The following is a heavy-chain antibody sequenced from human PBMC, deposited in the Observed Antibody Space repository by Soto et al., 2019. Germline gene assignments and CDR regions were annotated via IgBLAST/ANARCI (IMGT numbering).Heavy chain of an antibody. CDR3: ARTLTSCYAGCRYFDL. CDR1: GFTVSSNY. V-gene: IGHV3-66*01. CDR2: IYSGGST. Sequence: EVQLVESGGGLVQPGGSLRLSCAASGFTVSSNYMSWVRQAPGKGLEWVSVIYSGGSTYYADSVKGRFTISRDNSKNTLYLQMNSLRAEDTAVYYCARTLTSCYAGCRYFDLWGRGTLVTVSS. D-gene: IGHD2-2*01. J-gene: IGHJ2*01.